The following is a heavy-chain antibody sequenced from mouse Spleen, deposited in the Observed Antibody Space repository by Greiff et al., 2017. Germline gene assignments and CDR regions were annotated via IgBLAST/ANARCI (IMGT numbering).Heavy chain of an antibody. D-gene: IGHD1-1*01. CDR3: AIYGPFDY. V-gene: IGHV1S137*01. CDR2: ISTYYGDA. CDR1: GYTFTDYA. J-gene: IGHJ2*01. Sequence: VQRVESGAELVRPGVSVKISCKGSGYTFTDYAMHWVKQSHAKSLEWIGVISTYYGDASYNQKFKGKATMTVDKSSSTAYMELARLTSEDSAIYYCAIYGPFDYWGQGTTLTVSS.